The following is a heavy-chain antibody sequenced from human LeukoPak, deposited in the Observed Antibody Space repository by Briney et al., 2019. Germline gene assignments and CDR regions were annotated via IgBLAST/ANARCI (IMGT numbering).Heavy chain of an antibody. Sequence: GGSLRLSCAASGFTFSSYDMHWVRQATGKGLEWVSAIGTAGDPYYPGSVKGRFTISRDNAKNSLYLQMNSLRAGDTAVYYCARSPATGRYFDLWGRGTLVTVSS. D-gene: IGHD6-25*01. CDR2: IGTAGDP. CDR1: GFTFSSYD. CDR3: ARSPATGRYFDL. J-gene: IGHJ2*01. V-gene: IGHV3-13*05.